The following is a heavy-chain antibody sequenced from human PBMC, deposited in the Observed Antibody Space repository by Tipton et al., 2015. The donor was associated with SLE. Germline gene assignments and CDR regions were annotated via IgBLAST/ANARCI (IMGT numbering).Heavy chain of an antibody. CDR2: IYYSGST. CDR1: GGSISSYY. J-gene: IGHJ3*02. CDR3: AREEANYYDSSHAFDI. Sequence: TLSLTCTVSGGSISSYYWSWIRQPPGKGLEWIGYIYYSGSTNYNPSLKSRVTISEDTSKNQFSLKLSFVTAADTAVYYCAREEANYYDSSHAFDIWGQGTMVTVSS. D-gene: IGHD3-22*01. V-gene: IGHV4-59*01.